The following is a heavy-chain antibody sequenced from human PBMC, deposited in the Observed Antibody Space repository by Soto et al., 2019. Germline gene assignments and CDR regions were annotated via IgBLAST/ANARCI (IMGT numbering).Heavy chain of an antibody. J-gene: IGHJ6*02. CDR1: GGTFSSYT. V-gene: IGHV1-69*02. D-gene: IGHD6-19*01. CDR2: IIPMLGIA. Sequence: QVQLVQSGAEVKKPGSSVKVSCKASGGTFSSYTLTWVRQAPGQGLEWMGRIIPMLGIANYAQKFQGRVTITADKSTSAAYMELSSLRSEDTAVYYCARNIAVAAPSMDVWGQGTTVTVSS. CDR3: ARNIAVAAPSMDV.